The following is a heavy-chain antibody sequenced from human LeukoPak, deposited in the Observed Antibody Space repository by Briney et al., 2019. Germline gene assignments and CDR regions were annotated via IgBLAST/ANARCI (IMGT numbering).Heavy chain of an antibody. CDR1: GFTFSSYS. J-gene: IGHJ3*02. CDR3: ARVAKFIVGATGAFDI. D-gene: IGHD1-26*01. Sequence: GGSLRPSCAASGFTFSSYSMNWVRQAPGKGLEWVSYISSSSSTIYYADSVKGRFTISRDNAKNSLYLQMNSLRAEDTAVYYCARVAKFIVGATGAFDIWGQGTMVTVSS. CDR2: ISSSSSTI. V-gene: IGHV3-48*04.